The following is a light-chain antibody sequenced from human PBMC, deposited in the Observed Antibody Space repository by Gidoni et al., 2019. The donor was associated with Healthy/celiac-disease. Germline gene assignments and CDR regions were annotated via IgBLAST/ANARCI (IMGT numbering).Light chain of an antibody. CDR1: SGISSW. CDR2: AAS. V-gene: IGKV1D-16*02. Sequence: HTTQSPSSLSATVGDRVTINCRARSGISSWLAWYQQKPAKAPKSLVYAASSLQSGFPARFSGSGAGTEFTLTISSLQPEDFAAYYCQQYNSYPRTFXXXTKVEIK. CDR3: QQYNSYPRT. J-gene: IGKJ4*02.